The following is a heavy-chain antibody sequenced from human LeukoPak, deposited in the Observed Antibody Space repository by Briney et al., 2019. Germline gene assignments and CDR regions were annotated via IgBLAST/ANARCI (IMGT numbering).Heavy chain of an antibody. CDR3: ARGFIHNWFDP. Sequence: SETLSLTCTVSGGSVSSGSYYWSWIRQPPGKGLEWIGYIYYSGSTNYNPSLKSRVTISVDTSKNQFSLKLSSVTAADTAVYYCARGFIHNWFDPWGQGTLVTVSS. CDR1: GGSVSSGSYY. D-gene: IGHD3-16*01. V-gene: IGHV4-61*01. CDR2: IYYSGST. J-gene: IGHJ5*02.